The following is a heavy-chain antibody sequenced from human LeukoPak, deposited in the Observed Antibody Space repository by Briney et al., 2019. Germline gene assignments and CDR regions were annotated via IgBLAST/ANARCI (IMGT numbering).Heavy chain of an antibody. V-gene: IGHV4-39*07. Sequence: SETLSLTCTVSGGSISSSSYYWGWIRQPPGKGLEWIGSIYYSGSTYYNPSLKSRVTISVDTSKNQFSLKLSSVTAADTAVYYCARDRDGYNPTYDYWGQGTLVTVSS. CDR2: IYYSGST. J-gene: IGHJ4*02. D-gene: IGHD5-24*01. CDR3: ARDRDGYNPTYDY. CDR1: GGSISSSSYY.